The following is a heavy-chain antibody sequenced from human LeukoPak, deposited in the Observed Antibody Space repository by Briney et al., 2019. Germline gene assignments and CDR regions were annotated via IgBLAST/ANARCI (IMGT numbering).Heavy chain of an antibody. Sequence: PSETLSLTCAVYGGSFSGYYWSWIRQPPGKGLEWIGEINHSGSTNYNPSLKSRVTISVDTSKNQFSLKLSSVTAADTAVYYCARVDIVATIHYYYYYGMDVWGQGTTVTVSS. V-gene: IGHV4-34*01. CDR1: GGSFSGYY. D-gene: IGHD5-12*01. J-gene: IGHJ6*02. CDR2: INHSGST. CDR3: ARVDIVATIHYYYYYGMDV.